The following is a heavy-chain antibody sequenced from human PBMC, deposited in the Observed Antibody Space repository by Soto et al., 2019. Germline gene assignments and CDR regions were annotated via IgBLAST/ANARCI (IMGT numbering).Heavy chain of an antibody. CDR1: GGSISSSNW. Sequence: SETLSLTCAVSGGSISSSNWWSWVRQPPGKGLEWIGEIYHSGSTNYNPSLKSRVTISVDKSKNQFSLKLSSVTAADTAVYYCARARGGYCTNGVCRNDYYYGMDVWGQGTTLTVSS. V-gene: IGHV4-4*02. J-gene: IGHJ6*02. CDR3: ARARGGYCTNGVCRNDYYYGMDV. D-gene: IGHD2-8*01. CDR2: IYHSGST.